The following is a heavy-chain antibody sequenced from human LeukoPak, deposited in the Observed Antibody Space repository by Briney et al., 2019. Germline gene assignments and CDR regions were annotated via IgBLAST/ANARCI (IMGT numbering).Heavy chain of an antibody. Sequence: GECLKISCRGSGYSFTSYWIGWVRQMPGKGLEWMGIIYLGDSDTRYSPSFQGQVTISADKPISTAYLQWSSLKASDTAMYYCARHSDYGGNSWGQGTLVTVSS. V-gene: IGHV5-51*01. D-gene: IGHD4-23*01. CDR1: GYSFTSYW. CDR2: IYLGDSDT. J-gene: IGHJ4*02. CDR3: ARHSDYGGNS.